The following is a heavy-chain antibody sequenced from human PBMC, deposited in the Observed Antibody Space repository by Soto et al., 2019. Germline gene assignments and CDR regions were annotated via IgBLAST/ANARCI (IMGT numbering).Heavy chain of an antibody. Sequence: EVQLVASGGGLVKPGGSLSLTCAASGFTFSSYSMNWVRQAPGKGLEWVSSISSSSSYIYYADSVKGRFTISRDNGKKALYLQMISLRAEDTAVYYCARDRRCSGGSCFDYRGQGTLVTGSS. CDR2: ISSSSSYI. CDR3: ARDRRCSGGSCFDY. CDR1: GFTFSSYS. J-gene: IGHJ4*02. V-gene: IGHV3-21*01. D-gene: IGHD2-15*01.